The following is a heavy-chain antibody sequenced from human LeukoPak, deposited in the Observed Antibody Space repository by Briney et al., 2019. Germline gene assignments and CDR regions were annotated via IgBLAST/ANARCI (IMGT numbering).Heavy chain of an antibody. CDR1: GYSISSGYY. J-gene: IGHJ4*02. CDR3: ARSGSL. D-gene: IGHD3-10*01. CDR2: LYHSGNS. Sequence: PSETLSLTCTVSGYSISSGYYWGWIRQPPGKGLEWIGSLYHSGNSYYNPSLKSRATISVDTSKNHFSLKLRSVTAADTAVYYCARSGSLWGQGTLVTVSS. V-gene: IGHV4-38-2*02.